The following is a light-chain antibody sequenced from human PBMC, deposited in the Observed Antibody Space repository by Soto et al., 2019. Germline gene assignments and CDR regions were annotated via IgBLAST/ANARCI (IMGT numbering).Light chain of an antibody. CDR1: QSVGSK. CDR2: GAS. J-gene: IGKJ2*01. CDR3: QQYHNWPPYT. V-gene: IGKV3-15*01. Sequence: EIVLTQSPATLSLSPGERVTLSCRASQSVGSKLAWYQQKPGQVPRLLIYGASTRATGIPARFSGSGSGTEFTLTISSLQSEDYAVYYCQQYHNWPPYTFGQGTKVDIK.